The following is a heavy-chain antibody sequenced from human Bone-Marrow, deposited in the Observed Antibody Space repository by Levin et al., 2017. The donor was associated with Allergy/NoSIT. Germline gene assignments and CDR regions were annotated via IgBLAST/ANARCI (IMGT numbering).Heavy chain of an antibody. CDR3: ARDLYSTAWYGAFDM. CDR1: GGTFSTYT. Sequence: SVKVSCKVSGGTFSTYTLYWVRQAPGQGLEWMGGILPMFGTTNIAQKFQDRVTILADASTNTVSMNLSSPRSEDTATYYCARDLYSTAWYGAFDMWGQGTMVTVSS. D-gene: IGHD6-19*01. J-gene: IGHJ3*02. V-gene: IGHV1-69*13. CDR2: ILPMFGTT.